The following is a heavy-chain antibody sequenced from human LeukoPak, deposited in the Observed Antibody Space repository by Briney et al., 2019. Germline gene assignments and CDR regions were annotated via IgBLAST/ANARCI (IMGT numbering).Heavy chain of an antibody. CDR3: AREGITGTTYFDY. Sequence: ASVKVSCQASGSTFTSYYMHWVRQAPGQGLEWMGIINPSGGSTSYAQKFQGRVTMTRDTSTSAVYMELSSLRSEDTAVYECAREGITGTTYFDYWGQGTLVTVSS. D-gene: IGHD1-7*01. J-gene: IGHJ4*02. V-gene: IGHV1-46*01. CDR1: GSTFTSYY. CDR2: INPSGGST.